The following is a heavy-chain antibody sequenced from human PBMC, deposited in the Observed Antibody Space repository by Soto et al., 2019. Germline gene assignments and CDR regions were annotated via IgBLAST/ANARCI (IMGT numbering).Heavy chain of an antibody. D-gene: IGHD3-10*01. CDR2: IYYSGST. Sequence: PSETLSLTCTVSGGSISSYYWSWIRQPPGKGLEWIGYIYYSGSTNYNPSLKSRVTISVDTSKNQFSLKLSSVTAADTAVYYCARLSEVLWYDRFDYWGQGTLVTVSS. CDR1: GGSISSYY. CDR3: ARLSEVLWYDRFDY. J-gene: IGHJ4*02. V-gene: IGHV4-59*08.